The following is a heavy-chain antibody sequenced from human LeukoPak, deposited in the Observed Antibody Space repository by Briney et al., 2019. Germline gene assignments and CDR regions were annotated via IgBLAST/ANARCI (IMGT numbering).Heavy chain of an antibody. D-gene: IGHD3-22*01. CDR2: IKSKTDGGTT. CDR1: GFTFSNAW. CDR3: TTGVGPDSSGYYGGDAFDI. J-gene: IGHJ3*02. V-gene: IGHV3-15*01. Sequence: PGGSLRLSCAASGFTFSNAWMSWVRQAPGKGLEWVGRIKSKTDGGTTDYAAPVKGRFTISRDDSKNTLYLQMNSQKTEDTAVYYCTTGVGPDSSGYYGGDAFDIWGQGTMVTVSS.